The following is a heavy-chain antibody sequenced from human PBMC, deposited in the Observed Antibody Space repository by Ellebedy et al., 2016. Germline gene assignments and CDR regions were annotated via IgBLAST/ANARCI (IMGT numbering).Heavy chain of an antibody. CDR2: FDPEDGET. CDR3: ATGGDSSVLGLGGWVRHEY. CDR1: GYTLTELS. Sequence: ASVKVSCKVSGYTLTELSMHWVRQAPGKGLEWMGGFDPEDGETIYAQKFQGRVTMTEDTSTDTAYMELSSLRSEDTAVYYCATGGDSSVLGLGGWVRHEYWGQGTLVTVSS. D-gene: IGHD3-10*01. V-gene: IGHV1-24*01. J-gene: IGHJ4*02.